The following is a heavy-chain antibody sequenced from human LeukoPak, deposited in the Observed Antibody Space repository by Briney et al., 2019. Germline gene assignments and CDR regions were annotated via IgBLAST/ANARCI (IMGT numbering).Heavy chain of an antibody. CDR1: GFTFSSYA. V-gene: IGHV3-64D*06. D-gene: IGHD5-24*01. J-gene: IGHJ4*02. CDR2: IISNGGST. Sequence: PGGSLRLSCSASGFTFSSYAMHWVRQAPGKGLEYVSAIISNGGSTYYADSVKGRFTISRDNSKNTLYLQMSSLRAEDTAVYYCVKMVEMATIRPSFDYWGQGTLVTVSS. CDR3: VKMVEMATIRPSFDY.